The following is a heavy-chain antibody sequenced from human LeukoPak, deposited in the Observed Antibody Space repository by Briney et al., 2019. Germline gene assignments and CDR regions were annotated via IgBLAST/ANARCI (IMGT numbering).Heavy chain of an antibody. CDR3: ARSMWIAVAGTSTGAY. D-gene: IGHD6-19*01. Sequence: ASVKVSCKASGYTFTGYYMHWVRQAPGQGLEWMGWINPNSGGTNYAQKFQGRVTMTRDTSISTAYMELSRLRSDDTAVYYCARSMWIAVAGTSTGAYWGQGTLVTVSS. CDR1: GYTFTGYY. V-gene: IGHV1-2*02. J-gene: IGHJ4*02. CDR2: INPNSGGT.